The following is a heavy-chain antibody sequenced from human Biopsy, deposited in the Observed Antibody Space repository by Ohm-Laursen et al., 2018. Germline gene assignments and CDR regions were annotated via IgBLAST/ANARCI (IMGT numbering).Heavy chain of an antibody. D-gene: IGHD3-22*01. J-gene: IGHJ2*01. CDR2: IYYTGNT. Sequence: PSQTLSLTCTVSGDSISTYYWSWIRQPPGKGLKWIGYIYYTGNTDYNPSLQSRVTISVDTSKNHFSLRLRSMTPADTAMYYCARDRGYYSDRTVPGYFDLWGRGTLVSVSS. CDR1: GDSISTYY. CDR3: ARDRGYYSDRTVPGYFDL. V-gene: IGHV4-59*01.